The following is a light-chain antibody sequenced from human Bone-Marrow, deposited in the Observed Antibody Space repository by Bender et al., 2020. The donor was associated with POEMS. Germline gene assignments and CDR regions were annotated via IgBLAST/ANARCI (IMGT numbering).Light chain of an antibody. J-gene: IGLJ3*02. CDR3: ATWDDSLNSWV. CDR2: NNS. CDR1: SSKFGSYP. Sequence: QSVLTQPPSASGTPGQRVTISCSGSSSKFGSYPVNWYQQLPGAAPKLVIFNNSQRPSGVPDRFSGSNSGTSASLAISGFLSDDEADFYCATWDDSLNSWVLGGGTKLTVL. V-gene: IGLV1-44*01.